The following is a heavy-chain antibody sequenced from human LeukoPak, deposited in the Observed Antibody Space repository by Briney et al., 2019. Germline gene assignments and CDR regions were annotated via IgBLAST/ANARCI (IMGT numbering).Heavy chain of an antibody. D-gene: IGHD3-10*01. CDR2: INHSGST. CDR1: GGSISSSSYY. CDR3: ARGHYYGSGYYH. V-gene: IGHV4-39*07. J-gene: IGHJ5*02. Sequence: ETLSLTCTVSGGSISSSSYYWGWIRQPPGKGLEWIGEINHSGSTNYNPSLKSRVTISVDTSKNQFSLKLSSVTAADTAVYYCARGHYYGSGYYHWGQGTLVTVSS.